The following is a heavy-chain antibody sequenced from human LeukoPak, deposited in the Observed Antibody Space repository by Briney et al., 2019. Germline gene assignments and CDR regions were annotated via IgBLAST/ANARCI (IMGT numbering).Heavy chain of an antibody. CDR2: ISAYNGNT. CDR1: GYAFSSYG. J-gene: IGHJ6*02. Sequence: ASVKVSCKASGYAFSSYGITWVRQAPGKGLEWMGWISAYNGNTNFAQKFRGRVTMTTDTSTSTAYMDLRSLRSDDTATYYCARDSSHSDYLLYYYGMDVWGQGTTVTVSS. V-gene: IGHV1-18*01. D-gene: IGHD4-11*01. CDR3: ARDSSHSDYLLYYYGMDV.